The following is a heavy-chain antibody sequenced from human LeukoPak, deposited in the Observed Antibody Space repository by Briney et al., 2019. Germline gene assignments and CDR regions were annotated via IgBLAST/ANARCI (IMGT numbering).Heavy chain of an antibody. CDR2: IRGGGGSA. J-gene: IGHJ3*02. Sequence: GGSLRLSCTASGFTFSAYAMMWVRQAAGKGPEWVSAIRGGGGSAFYADSVKGRFTISRDNSKYTLFLQMNSLRAEDTAVYYCARDPNGDYIGAFDMWGPGTMVTVSS. D-gene: IGHD4-17*01. CDR3: ARDPNGDYIGAFDM. CDR1: GFTFSAYA. V-gene: IGHV3-23*01.